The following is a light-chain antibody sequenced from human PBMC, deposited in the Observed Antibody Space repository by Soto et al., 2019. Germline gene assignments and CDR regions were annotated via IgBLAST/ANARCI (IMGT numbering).Light chain of an antibody. Sequence: QSVLTQPASVSGSPGQSITISCTGTISDFVIYNYVSWYQQHPGKAPKLTLYGVSNRPSGVSNRFSGSKSGNTASLTISGLQAEDEADYYCSSHTTSSALQVFGTGTKLTVL. CDR2: GVS. CDR1: ISDFVIYNY. V-gene: IGLV2-14*01. J-gene: IGLJ1*01. CDR3: SSHTTSSALQV.